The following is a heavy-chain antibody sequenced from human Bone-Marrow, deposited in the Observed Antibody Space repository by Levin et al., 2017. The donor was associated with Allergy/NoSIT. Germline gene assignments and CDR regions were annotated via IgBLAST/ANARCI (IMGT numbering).Heavy chain of an antibody. CDR3: ARLTYSSSPDAFDI. V-gene: IGHV4-30-4*01. D-gene: IGHD6-13*01. CDR1: GGSISSGDYY. CDR2: IYYSGST. Sequence: LRLSCTVSGGSISSGDYYWSWIRQPPGKGLEWIGYIYYSGSTYYNPSLKSRVTISVDTSKNQFSLKLSSVTAADTAVYYCARLTYSSSPDAFDIWGQGTMVTVSS. J-gene: IGHJ3*02.